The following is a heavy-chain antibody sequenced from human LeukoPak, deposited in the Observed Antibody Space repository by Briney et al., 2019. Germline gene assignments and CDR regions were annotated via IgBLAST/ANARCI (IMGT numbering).Heavy chain of an antibody. CDR2: IRGDGSMT. Sequence: GGSLRLSCAASEFTFSAYWMHWVCQAPGKGLVWVSRIRGDGSMTNYADSVKGRFIISRDNAKNTLYLQMNSLRLEDTAVYYCARENLAAAADYWGQGTVVTVSS. J-gene: IGHJ4*02. V-gene: IGHV3-74*01. D-gene: IGHD6-25*01. CDR1: EFTFSAYW. CDR3: ARENLAAAADY.